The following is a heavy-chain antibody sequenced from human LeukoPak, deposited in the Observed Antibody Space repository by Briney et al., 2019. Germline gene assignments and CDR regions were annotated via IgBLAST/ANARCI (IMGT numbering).Heavy chain of an antibody. Sequence: GGSLRLSCAASGFTFSNYGMTWVRQAPGRGLEWVSGISNGGTNTYYADSVKGRFTISRDNSKNTLYLQMNSLRAEDTAIYYCAKDRDTSGRRNFGLWGRGTLVTVSS. CDR1: GFTFSNYG. V-gene: IGHV3-23*01. CDR3: AKDRDTSGRRNFGL. CDR2: ISNGGTNT. D-gene: IGHD3-22*01. J-gene: IGHJ2*01.